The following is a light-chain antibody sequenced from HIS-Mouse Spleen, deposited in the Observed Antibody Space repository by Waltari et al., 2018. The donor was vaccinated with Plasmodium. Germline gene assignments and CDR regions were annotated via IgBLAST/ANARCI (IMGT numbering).Light chain of an antibody. CDR1: QSVSSN. Sequence: EIVMTQSPATLSVSQGERPTLSCRASQSVSSNLAWYQQKPGQAPRLLIYGASTRAPGIPARFSGSGSGTEFTLTISSLQSEDFAVYYCQQYNNWSFTFGPGTKVDIK. CDR2: GAS. J-gene: IGKJ3*01. CDR3: QQYNNWSFT. V-gene: IGKV3-15*01.